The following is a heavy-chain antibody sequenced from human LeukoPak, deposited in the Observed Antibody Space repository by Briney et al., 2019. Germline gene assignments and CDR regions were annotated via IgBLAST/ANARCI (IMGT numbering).Heavy chain of an antibody. CDR3: AKDYGGNSKYYYYMDV. Sequence: PGGSLRLSCAASGFTFSSYAMSWVRQAPGKGLEWVSAISGSGGSTYYADSVKGRFTISRDNSKNTLYLQMNSLRAEDTAVYYCAKDYGGNSKYYYYMDVWGKGTTVTVSS. J-gene: IGHJ6*03. CDR2: ISGSGGST. CDR1: GFTFSSYA. D-gene: IGHD4-23*01. V-gene: IGHV3-23*01.